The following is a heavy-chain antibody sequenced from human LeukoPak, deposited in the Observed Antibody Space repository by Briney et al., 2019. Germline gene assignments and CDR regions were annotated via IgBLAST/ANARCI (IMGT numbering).Heavy chain of an antibody. CDR1: GYTFTSYY. D-gene: IGHD6-13*01. CDR2: INPSGGST. V-gene: IGHV1-46*01. Sequence: ASVKVSCKASGYTFTSYYMHWVRQAPGQGLEWMGIINPSGGSTSYAQKFQGRVTMTRATSTSTVYMELSSLRSEDTAVYNCARRNRIAAAGPYYYYGMDVWGQGTTVTVSS. CDR3: ARRNRIAAAGPYYYYGMDV. J-gene: IGHJ6*02.